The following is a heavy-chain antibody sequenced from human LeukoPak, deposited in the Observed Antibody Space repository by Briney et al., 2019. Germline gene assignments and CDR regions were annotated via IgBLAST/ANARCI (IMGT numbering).Heavy chain of an antibody. CDR2: ITGSGGST. D-gene: IGHD3-22*01. Sequence: PGGSLRLSCAASGFTFNSYAMSWVRQAPGKGLEWVSAITGSGGSTYYADSVKGRFTISRDNSKNTLYLQMNSLRAEDTAVYYCAKVSYYDRSGYCSFDYWGQGTLVTVSS. V-gene: IGHV3-23*01. J-gene: IGHJ4*02. CDR1: GFTFNSYA. CDR3: AKVSYYDRSGYCSFDY.